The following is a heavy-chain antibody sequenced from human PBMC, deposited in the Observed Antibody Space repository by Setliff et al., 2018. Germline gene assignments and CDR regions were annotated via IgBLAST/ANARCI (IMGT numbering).Heavy chain of an antibody. CDR3: AKMHSRATEWFGELSLWPSDY. CDR1: GFTFTNYI. D-gene: IGHD3-10*01. V-gene: IGHV3-30-3*02. J-gene: IGHJ4*02. Sequence: GGSLRLSCAASGFTFTNYIIHWVRQAPGKGLEWVAVMSLDETNKYYADSVRGRFTISRDISKNTLYLQMNSLRAEDTAVYYCAKMHSRATEWFGELSLWPSDYWGQGTLVTVSS. CDR2: MSLDETNK.